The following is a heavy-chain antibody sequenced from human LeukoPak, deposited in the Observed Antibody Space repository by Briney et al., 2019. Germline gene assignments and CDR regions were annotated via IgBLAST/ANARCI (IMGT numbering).Heavy chain of an antibody. CDR1: GFTFSSYA. CDR3: AKGGSYYYYYYGMDV. CDR2: ISGSGGNT. D-gene: IGHD1-26*01. V-gene: IGHV3-23*01. Sequence: GGSLRLSCAASGFTFSSYAMSWVRQAPGKGLEWVSAISGSGGNTYYADSVKGRFTISRDNSKNTLYLQMNSLRAEDTAVYYRAKGGSYYYYYYGMDVWGQGTTVTVSS. J-gene: IGHJ6*02.